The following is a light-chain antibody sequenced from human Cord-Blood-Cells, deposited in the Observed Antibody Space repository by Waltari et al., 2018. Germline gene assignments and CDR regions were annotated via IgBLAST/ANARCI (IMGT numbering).Light chain of an antibody. J-gene: IGLJ3*02. CDR1: SSDVGSYTL. V-gene: IGLV2-23*01. CDR3: CSYAGTNWV. CDR2: EGS. Sequence: QSALTQPASVSGSPGQSITISCTGTSSDVGSYTLVSWYQQHPGKAPKLMIYEGSKRPSGVSNRFSGSKSGNTASLTISGLQAEDEADYYCCSYAGTNWVFGGGTKLTVL.